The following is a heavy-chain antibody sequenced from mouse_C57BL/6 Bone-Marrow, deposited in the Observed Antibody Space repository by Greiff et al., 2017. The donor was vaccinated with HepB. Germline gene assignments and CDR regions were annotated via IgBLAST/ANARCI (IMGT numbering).Heavy chain of an antibody. V-gene: IGHV1-82*01. CDR2: IYPGDGDT. D-gene: IGHD3-2*02. Sequence: QVQLQQSGPELVKPGASVKISCKASGYAFSSSWMNWVKQRPGKGLEWIGRIYPGDGDTNYNGKFKGKATLTADKSSSTAYMQLSSLTSEDSAVYFFARSSSGPAWFAYWGQGTLVTVSA. CDR1: GYAFSSSW. J-gene: IGHJ3*01. CDR3: ARSSSGPAWFAY.